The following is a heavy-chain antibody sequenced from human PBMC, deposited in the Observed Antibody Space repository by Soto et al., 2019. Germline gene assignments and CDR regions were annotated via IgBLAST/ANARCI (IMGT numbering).Heavy chain of an antibody. V-gene: IGHV4-38-2*01. Sequence: ETLSLTCVVSGHSISSGYYWGWIRQPPGKGLEWIGSIYYTGNTNSIPSLKSRVTISVDTSKNQFSLKLRSVTAADPAVYYCARGLGNYPWSFNSWGQGTLVTVSS. CDR2: IYYTGNT. J-gene: IGHJ4*02. CDR1: GHSISSGYY. D-gene: IGHD3-16*02. CDR3: ARGLGNYPWSFNS.